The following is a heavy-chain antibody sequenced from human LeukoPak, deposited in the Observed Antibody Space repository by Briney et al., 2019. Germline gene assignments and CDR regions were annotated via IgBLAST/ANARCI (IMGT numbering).Heavy chain of an antibody. CDR2: IYYSGST. CDR3: ARASYNWNYGYYYYYMDV. CDR1: GGSISSHY. Sequence: KPSETLSLTCTVSGGSISSHYWSWIRQPPGKGLEWIGYIYYSGSTNYNPSLKSRVTISVDTSKNQFSLKLSSVTAADTAVYYCARASYNWNYGYYYYYMDVWGKGTTVTVSS. D-gene: IGHD1-7*01. V-gene: IGHV4-59*11. J-gene: IGHJ6*03.